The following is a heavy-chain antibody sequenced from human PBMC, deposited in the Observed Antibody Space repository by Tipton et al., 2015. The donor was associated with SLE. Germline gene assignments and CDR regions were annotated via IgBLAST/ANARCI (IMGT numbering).Heavy chain of an antibody. CDR2: IRYDGSNK. V-gene: IGHV3-30*02. D-gene: IGHD6-19*01. Sequence: SLRLSCAASGFTFSSYGMHWVRQAPGKGLEWVAFIRYDGSNKYYADSVKGRFTISRDNSKNTLYLQMNSLRAEDTAVYYCAKVQFKRGAVAGSTVDYWGQGTLVTVSS. J-gene: IGHJ4*01. CDR3: AKVQFKRGAVAGSTVDY. CDR1: GFTFSSYG.